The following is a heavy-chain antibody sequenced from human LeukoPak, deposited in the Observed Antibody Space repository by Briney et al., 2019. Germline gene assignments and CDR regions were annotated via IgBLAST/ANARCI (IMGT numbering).Heavy chain of an antibody. CDR2: ISSSSSYI. J-gene: IGHJ4*02. V-gene: IGHV3-21*01. CDR3: AKGTNTMIVVVASFDY. D-gene: IGHD3-22*01. CDR1: GFTFSSYS. Sequence: GGSLRLSCAASGFTFSSYSMNWVRQAPGKGLEWVSSISSSSSYIYYADSVKGRFTISRDNAKNSLYLQMNSLRAEDTAVYYCAKGTNTMIVVVASFDYWGQGTLVTVSS.